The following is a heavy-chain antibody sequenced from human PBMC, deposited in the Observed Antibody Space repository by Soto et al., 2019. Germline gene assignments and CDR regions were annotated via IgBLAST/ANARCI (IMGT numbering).Heavy chain of an antibody. V-gene: IGHV1-58*02. CDR2: IVVGSGNT. CDR1: GFTFTSSA. CDR3: ARDMSLVGMDV. Sequence: SVKVSCKASGFTFTSSAMQWVRQARGQRLEWIGWIVVGSGNTNYAQKFQERVTITRDMSTSTAYMELSRLRSDDTAVYYCARDMSLVGMDVWGQATTVTVSS. D-gene: IGHD1-26*01. J-gene: IGHJ6*02.